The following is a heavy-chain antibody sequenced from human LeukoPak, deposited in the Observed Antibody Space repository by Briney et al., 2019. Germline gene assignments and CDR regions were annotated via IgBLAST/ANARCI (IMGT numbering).Heavy chain of an antibody. Sequence: GRSLRLSCAASGFNFDDYAMHWVRRAPGKGLEWVSGISWNSGSIGYADSVKGRFTISRDNAKNSLYLQMNSLRAEDMALYYCAKDKAAYGDYVPYYFDYWGQGTLVTVSS. J-gene: IGHJ4*02. V-gene: IGHV3-9*03. D-gene: IGHD4-17*01. CDR3: AKDKAAYGDYVPYYFDY. CDR1: GFNFDDYA. CDR2: ISWNSGSI.